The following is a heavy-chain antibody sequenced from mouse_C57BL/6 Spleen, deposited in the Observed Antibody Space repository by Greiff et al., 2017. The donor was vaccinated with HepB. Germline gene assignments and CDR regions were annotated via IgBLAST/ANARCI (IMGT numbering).Heavy chain of an antibody. CDR3: ARQGSKRAMDY. D-gene: IGHD2-5*01. Sequence: DVQLVESGGGLVQPGESLKLSCESNEYEFPSHDMSWVRKTPEKRLEVVAAINSDGGSTYYPDTMERRFIISRDNTKKTLYLQMSSRRSEDTALYYCARQGSKRAMDYWGQGTSVTVSS. J-gene: IGHJ4*01. V-gene: IGHV5-2*01. CDR1: EYEFPSHD. CDR2: INSDGGST.